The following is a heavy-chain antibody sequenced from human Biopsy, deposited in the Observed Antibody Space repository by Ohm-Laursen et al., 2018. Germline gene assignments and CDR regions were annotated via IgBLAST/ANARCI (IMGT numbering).Heavy chain of an antibody. CDR1: GFSFSSYG. CDR2: LCYDGTNQ. Sequence: SLRLSCAASGFSFSSYGMHWVRQAPGKGLEWVAVLCYDGTNQSSADSVKGRFTISRDNSKNTLYLQMNSLRAEDTAMYYCARPTNARAGGAPFDIWGQGTMVTVSS. V-gene: IGHV3-33*01. CDR3: ARPTNARAGGAPFDI. D-gene: IGHD1-1*01. J-gene: IGHJ3*02.